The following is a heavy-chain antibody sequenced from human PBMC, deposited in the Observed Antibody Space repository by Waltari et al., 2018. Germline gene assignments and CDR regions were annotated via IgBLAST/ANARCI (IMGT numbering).Heavy chain of an antibody. CDR1: GLNFSSYS. J-gene: IGHJ3*02. Sequence: EVQLVESGGGLVQPGRSLRLPCAASGLNFSSYSMTWVRQAQGKGLEWVSSIRSSSSYIYYADSVKGRFTISRDNAKNSLYLQMNSLRAEDTAVYYCARGDFWSGSGAFDIWGQGTMVTVSS. D-gene: IGHD3-3*01. V-gene: IGHV3-21*02. CDR3: ARGDFWSGSGAFDI. CDR2: IRSSSSYI.